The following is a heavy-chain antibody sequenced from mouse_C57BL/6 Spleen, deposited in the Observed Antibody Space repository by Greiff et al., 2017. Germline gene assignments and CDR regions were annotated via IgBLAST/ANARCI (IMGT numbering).Heavy chain of an antibody. D-gene: IGHD1-1*01. CDR3: ARGHYGSFSY. Sequence: VQLQQSGPELVKPGASVKISCKASGYAFSSSWMNWVKQRPGKGLEWIGRIYPGDGDTNYNGKFKGKATLTADKSSSTAYMQLSSLTSEDSSVYFCARGHYGSFSYWGQGTLVTVSA. CDR2: IYPGDGDT. V-gene: IGHV1-82*01. J-gene: IGHJ3*01. CDR1: GYAFSSSW.